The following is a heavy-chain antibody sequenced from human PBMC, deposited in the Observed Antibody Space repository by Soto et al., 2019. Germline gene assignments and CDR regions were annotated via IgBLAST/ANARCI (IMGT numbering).Heavy chain of an antibody. CDR3: ARGSYGSGQYYFDS. J-gene: IGHJ4*02. CDR2: IKQDGSEK. D-gene: IGHD6-19*01. CDR1: GFTFSSYW. Sequence: EVQLVESGGGLVQPGGSLRLSCVPSGFTFSSYWMSWVRQAPGKGLEWVANIKQDGSEKYYVDSVKGRFTISRDNARNSLFLKLNSLRAEDTAVYYCARGSYGSGQYYFDSWGQGTLVTVSS. V-gene: IGHV3-7*01.